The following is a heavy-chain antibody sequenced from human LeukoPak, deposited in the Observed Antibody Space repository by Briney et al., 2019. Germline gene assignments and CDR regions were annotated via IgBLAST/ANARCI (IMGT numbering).Heavy chain of an antibody. J-gene: IGHJ4*02. CDR3: ATSRGYSSGWSDY. CDR1: GFTFSSYA. Sequence: PGGSLRLSCAASGFTFSSYAMSWVRQAPGKGLEWVSAISGSGGSTYYADSVKGRFTISRDNSKNTLYLQMNSLRAEDTAVYYCATSRGYSSGWSDYWGQGTLVTVSS. CDR2: ISGSGGST. D-gene: IGHD6-19*01. V-gene: IGHV3-23*01.